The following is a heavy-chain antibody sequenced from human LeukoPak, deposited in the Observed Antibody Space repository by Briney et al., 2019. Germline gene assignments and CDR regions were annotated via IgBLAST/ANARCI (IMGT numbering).Heavy chain of an antibody. J-gene: IGHJ4*02. CDR1: GYTFTGYY. Sequence: GASVKVSCKASGYTFTGYYMHWVRQAPGQGLEWMGWISAYNGNTNYAQKLQGRVTMTTDTSTSTAYMELRSLRSDDTAVYYCARRLMVRGVHRPDEIDYWGQGTLVTVSS. V-gene: IGHV1-18*04. CDR3: ARRLMVRGVHRPDEIDY. D-gene: IGHD3-10*01. CDR2: ISAYNGNT.